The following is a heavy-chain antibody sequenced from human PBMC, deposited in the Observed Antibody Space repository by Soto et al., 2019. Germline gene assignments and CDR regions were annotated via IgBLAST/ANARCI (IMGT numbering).Heavy chain of an antibody. J-gene: IGHJ4*02. V-gene: IGHV4-34*01. CDR2: ISQSGNT. Sequence: KTSETLSLTCSIYSGSFSGYYWSWIRQPPGKGLEWIGEISQSGNTNYSPSLKSRVSISIDTSKKQFSLNLASVSAADTAVYYCARAPKVSGSSQTRPDFCGQGTMVTVYS. CDR3: ARAPKVSGSSQTRPDF. D-gene: IGHD6-6*01. CDR1: SGSFSGYY.